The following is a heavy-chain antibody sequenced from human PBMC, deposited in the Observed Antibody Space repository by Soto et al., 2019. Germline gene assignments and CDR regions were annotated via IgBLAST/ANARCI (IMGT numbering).Heavy chain of an antibody. CDR2: FYYTGSI. Sequence: QVQLQESGPGLVKPSETLSLTCTVSGGSVSSGNYFWSWIRQPPGKGLEWIGYFYYTGSIKYNPSLKSRVTISIDASKDQVSLRLSSVTAADTAVYYCARSMFSSDGSNYSPFDYWGQGPLVTVSS. CDR3: ARSMFSSDGSNYSPFDY. V-gene: IGHV4-61*01. J-gene: IGHJ4*02. D-gene: IGHD3-22*01. CDR1: GGSVSSGNYF.